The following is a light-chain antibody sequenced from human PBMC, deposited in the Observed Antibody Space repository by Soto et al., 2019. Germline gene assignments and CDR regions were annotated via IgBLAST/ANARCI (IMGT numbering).Light chain of an antibody. V-gene: IGKV3-15*01. CDR3: QQYNNWPLN. CDR2: DAS. CDR1: QSVSSN. Sequence: EIVMTQSPATLSVSPGERATLSCRASQSVSSNLAWYQQTPVQAPMLLIDDASTRSTGIPARFSGSGSGTEFTLTISSLQTDDCAVYYCQQYNNWPLNFGGGTNVEIK. J-gene: IGKJ4*01.